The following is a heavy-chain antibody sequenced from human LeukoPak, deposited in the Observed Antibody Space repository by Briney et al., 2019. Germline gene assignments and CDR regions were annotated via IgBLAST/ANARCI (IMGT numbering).Heavy chain of an antibody. J-gene: IGHJ4*02. Sequence: GGSLRLSCAASGFTFSSYAMHWVRQAPGKGLEYVSAISSNGGSTYYANSVKGRFTISRDNSKNTLYLQMGSLRAEDMAVYYCARVGATGREYYFDYWGQGTLVTVSS. V-gene: IGHV3-64*01. CDR3: ARVGATGREYYFDY. D-gene: IGHD1-26*01. CDR2: ISSNGGST. CDR1: GFTFSSYA.